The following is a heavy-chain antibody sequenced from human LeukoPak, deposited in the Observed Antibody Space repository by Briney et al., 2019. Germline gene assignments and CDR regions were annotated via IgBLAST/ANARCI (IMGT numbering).Heavy chain of an antibody. Sequence: SETLSLTCTVSGGSISSYYWSWIRQPPGRGLERIGYIYYSGSTNYKPSLKSRVTISEDTSKNKFSLKLSSVTAPDTAVYYCARDNIPVSGTGLSWFDPWGQGTLVSVSS. CDR1: GGSISSYY. D-gene: IGHD2-2*01. V-gene: IGHV4-59*12. CDR3: ARDNIPVSGTGLSWFDP. J-gene: IGHJ5*02. CDR2: IYYSGST.